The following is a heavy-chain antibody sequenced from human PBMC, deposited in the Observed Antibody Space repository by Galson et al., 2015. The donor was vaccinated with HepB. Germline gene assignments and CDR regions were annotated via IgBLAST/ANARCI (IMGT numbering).Heavy chain of an antibody. J-gene: IGHJ6*02. Sequence: SVKVSCKASGYTFSSYDINWVRQATGQGLEWMGWMNPKSGNTGYAQKFQGRVTMTGNTSRSTAYMELSSLGSEDTAVYYCARGLISSSGFYYNYYGMHVWGQGTTVTVSS. CDR3: ARGLISSSGFYYNYYGMHV. D-gene: IGHD6-19*01. CDR2: MNPKSGNT. V-gene: IGHV1-8*01. CDR1: GYTFSSYD.